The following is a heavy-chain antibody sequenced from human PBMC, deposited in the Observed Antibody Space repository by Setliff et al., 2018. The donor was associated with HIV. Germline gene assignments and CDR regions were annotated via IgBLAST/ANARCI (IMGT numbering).Heavy chain of an antibody. CDR2: IYYSGST. CDR1: GGSISDSDFY. CDR3: ARGEYYGSGTVYMDV. Sequence: SETLSLTCTVSGGSISDSDFYWSWVRQPPGKGLEWIGSIYYSGSTSYNPSLKSRVSISVDTSKSQFSLNLNSLTAADTAVYYCARGEYYGSGTVYMDVWGKGTTVTVSS. V-gene: IGHV4-39*07. J-gene: IGHJ6*03. D-gene: IGHD3-10*01.